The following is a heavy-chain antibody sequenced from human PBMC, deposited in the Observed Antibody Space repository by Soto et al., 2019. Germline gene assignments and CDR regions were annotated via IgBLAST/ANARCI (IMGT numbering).Heavy chain of an antibody. CDR1: EGTFASYS. Sequence: QEELVQSGAEVQKPGSSVNVSCRTSEGTFASYSITWLRQAPGQRLEWMGEIIPLMRTVNYAQKFQDRVTITGDRSTSTVYLALSSLRSDDTAVYYCARDPVDLFGYLDVWGQGTTVTVSS. CDR3: ARDPVDLFGYLDV. D-gene: IGHD2-21*01. V-gene: IGHV1-69*06. CDR2: IIPLMRTV. J-gene: IGHJ6*02.